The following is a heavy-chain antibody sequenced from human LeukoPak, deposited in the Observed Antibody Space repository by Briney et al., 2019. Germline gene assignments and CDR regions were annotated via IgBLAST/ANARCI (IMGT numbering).Heavy chain of an antibody. J-gene: IGHJ6*03. CDR2: IIPIFGTA. D-gene: IGHD5-18*01. Sequence: GASVKVSCKASGGTFSSYAISWVRQAPGQGLEWMGGIIPIFGTANYAQKFQGRVTITADKSTSTAYMELSSLRSEDTAVYYCARFVDTATAGGYYYYMDVWGKGTTVTVSS. CDR1: GGTFSSYA. CDR3: ARFVDTATAGGYYYYMDV. V-gene: IGHV1-69*06.